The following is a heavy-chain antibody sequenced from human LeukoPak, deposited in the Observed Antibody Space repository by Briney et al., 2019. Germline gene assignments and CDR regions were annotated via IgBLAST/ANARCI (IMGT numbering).Heavy chain of an antibody. D-gene: IGHD4-17*01. Sequence: KPSETLSLTCTVSGGSINSYYWSWIRQPPGKGLEWIGYIHYSGSTNHSPSLKSRVTISVDTSKNQFSLKLSSVTAADTAVYYCARAGDYGDRDYFDYWGQGTLVTVSS. CDR1: GGSINSYY. V-gene: IGHV4-59*12. J-gene: IGHJ4*02. CDR3: ARAGDYGDRDYFDY. CDR2: IHYSGST.